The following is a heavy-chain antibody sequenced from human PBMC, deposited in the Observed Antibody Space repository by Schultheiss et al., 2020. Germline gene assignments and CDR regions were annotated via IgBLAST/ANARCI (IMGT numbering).Heavy chain of an antibody. CDR1: GGSISSGGYY. Sequence: SATLSLTCTVSGGSISSGGYYWSWIRQPPGKGLEWIGYIYYSGSTNYNPSLKSRVTISVDTSKNQFSLKLSSVTAADTAVYYCAITGNCTNGVCGGFDYWGQGTLVTVSS. J-gene: IGHJ4*02. CDR2: IYYSGST. V-gene: IGHV4-61*08. CDR3: AITGNCTNGVCGGFDY. D-gene: IGHD2-8*01.